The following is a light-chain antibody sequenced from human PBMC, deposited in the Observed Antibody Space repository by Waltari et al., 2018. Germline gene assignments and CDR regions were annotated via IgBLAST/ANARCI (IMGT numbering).Light chain of an antibody. J-gene: IGLJ2*01. CDR2: EVS. V-gene: IGLV2-14*02. CDR3: SSYTSSSTVV. CDR1: SSDVGSYTL. Sequence: LTQPASVSGSPGQSITISCTGTSSDVGSYTLVSWYQQHPGKAPKLMIYEVSNRPSGVSNRFSGSKSGNTASLTISGLQAEDEADYYCSSYTSSSTVVFGGGTKLTVL.